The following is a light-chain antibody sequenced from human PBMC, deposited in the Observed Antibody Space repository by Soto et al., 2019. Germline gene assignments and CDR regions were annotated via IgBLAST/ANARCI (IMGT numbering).Light chain of an antibody. CDR2: GAS. Sequence: EIVMTQSPATLSVSPGERATLSCGASQSVSSNLAWYQQKPGQAPRLLIYGASTMATGIPARFSGSGSGTEFTLTISSLQSEDFAVYYCQQYNSWPPVYTFGQGTKLEIK. CDR3: QQYNSWPPVYT. J-gene: IGKJ2*01. V-gene: IGKV3-15*01. CDR1: QSVSSN.